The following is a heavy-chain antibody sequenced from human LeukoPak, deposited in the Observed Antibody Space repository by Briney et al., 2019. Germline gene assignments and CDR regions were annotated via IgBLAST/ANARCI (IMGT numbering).Heavy chain of an antibody. D-gene: IGHD5-12*01. V-gene: IGHV4-39*01. CDR3: ARLARGYDLFGY. CDR2: IYYSGST. J-gene: IGHJ4*02. Sequence: SETLSLTCTGSGGSISSSSYYWGWIRQPPGKGLEWIGSIYYSGSTYYNPSLKSRVTISVDTSKNQFSLKLSSVTAADTAVYYCARLARGYDLFGYWGQGTLVTVSS. CDR1: GGSISSSSYY.